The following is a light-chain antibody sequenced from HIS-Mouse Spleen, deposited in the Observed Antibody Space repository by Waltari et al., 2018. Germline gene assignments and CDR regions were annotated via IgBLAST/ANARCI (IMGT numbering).Light chain of an antibody. Sequence: SYELTQPLSVSVALGQTARITCGGTTLGSKHVHWYQQKPGQAPVLVIYRDSNRPSGIPERFSGSNSGNTATLTISRAQAGDEADYYCQVWDSSTVVFGGGTKLTVL. CDR1: TLGSKH. J-gene: IGLJ2*01. V-gene: IGLV3-9*01. CDR2: RDS. CDR3: QVWDSSTVV.